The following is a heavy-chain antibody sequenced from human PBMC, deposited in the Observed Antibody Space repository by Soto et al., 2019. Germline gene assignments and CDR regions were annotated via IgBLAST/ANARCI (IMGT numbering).Heavy chain of an antibody. CDR1: GFTFSDHY. J-gene: IGHJ3*02. Sequence: GGSLRLSCAASGFTFSDHYMDWVRQAPGKGLEWVGRTRNKANSYTTEYAASVKGRFTISRDDSKNSLYLQMNSLKTEDTAVYYCARYYDSSGPDAFDIWGQGTMVTVS. D-gene: IGHD3-22*01. CDR3: ARYYDSSGPDAFDI. CDR2: TRNKANSYTT. V-gene: IGHV3-72*01.